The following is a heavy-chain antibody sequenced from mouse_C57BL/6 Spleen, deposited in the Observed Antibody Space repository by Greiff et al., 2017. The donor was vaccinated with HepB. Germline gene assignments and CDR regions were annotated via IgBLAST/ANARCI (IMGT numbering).Heavy chain of an antibody. CDR2: INPSNGGT. CDR3: ARNYGSSPWFAY. Sequence: VQLQQPGTELVKPGASVKLSCKASGYTFTSYWMHWVKQRPGQGLEWIGNINPSNGGTNYNEKFKSKATLPVDKSSSTAYMQLSSLTSEDSAIYYCARNYGSSPWFAYWGQGTLVTVSA. CDR1: GYTFTSYW. D-gene: IGHD1-1*01. J-gene: IGHJ3*01. V-gene: IGHV1-53*01.